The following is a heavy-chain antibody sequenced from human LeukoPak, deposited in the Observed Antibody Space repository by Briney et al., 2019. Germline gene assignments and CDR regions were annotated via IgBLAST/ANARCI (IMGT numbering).Heavy chain of an antibody. V-gene: IGHV4-34*01. CDR2: INHSGST. J-gene: IGHJ5*02. Sequence: PSETLSLTCAVYGGSFSGYYWSWIRQPPGKGLEWIGEINHSGSTNYNPSLKSRVTISVDTSKNQFSLKLSSVTAADTAVYYCARRRGGYSYGMYNWFDPWGQGTLVTVSS. CDR1: GGSFSGYY. D-gene: IGHD5-18*01. CDR3: ARRRGGYSYGMYNWFDP.